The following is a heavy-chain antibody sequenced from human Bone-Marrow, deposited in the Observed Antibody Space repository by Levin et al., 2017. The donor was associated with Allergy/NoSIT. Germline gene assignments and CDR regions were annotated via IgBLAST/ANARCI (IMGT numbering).Heavy chain of an antibody. CDR3: TRGSRSALDF. J-gene: IGHJ3*01. V-gene: IGHV6-1*01. CDR1: GDSVSRNSVA. Sequence: KTSETLSLTCAISGDSVSRNSVAWNWVRLPPSRGLEWLGRTYYTSKWYNDYAESVKGRITINPDTSKNHFSLQLNSVTPEDTALYYCTRGSRSALDFWGQGTMVTVSS. CDR2: TYYTSKWYN.